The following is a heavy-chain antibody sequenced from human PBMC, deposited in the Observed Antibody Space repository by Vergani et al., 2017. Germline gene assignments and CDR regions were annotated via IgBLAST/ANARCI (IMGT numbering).Heavy chain of an antibody. V-gene: IGHV4-38-2*02. D-gene: IGHD5-18*01. Sequence: QVQLQESGPGLLKPSETLSLTCTVSGSSISSGYYWGWIRQPPGRGLEWIWSAHHRGKSYYNPYLKIRVIISIDTSKYQFSLNLRSVTAADTAIYYCARVTWIQQWLHWFDPWGQGTLVTVSS. CDR2: AHHRGKS. CDR3: ARVTWIQQWLHWFDP. CDR1: GSSISSGYY. J-gene: IGHJ5*02.